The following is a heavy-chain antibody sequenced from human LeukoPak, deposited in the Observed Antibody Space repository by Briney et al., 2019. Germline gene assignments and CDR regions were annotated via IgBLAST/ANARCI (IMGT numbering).Heavy chain of an antibody. D-gene: IGHD3-22*01. CDR2: IYHSGNT. Sequence: PSETLSLTCTVSGDSISSYYWSWIRQPPGKGLEWIGYIYHSGNTNSNPSLKSRVTISVDTSKNQFSLKLSSVTAADTAVYYCARGYYYDSSGYYYNWFDPWGQGTLVTVSS. CDR3: ARGYYYDSSGYYYNWFDP. CDR1: GDSISSYY. J-gene: IGHJ5*02. V-gene: IGHV4-59*12.